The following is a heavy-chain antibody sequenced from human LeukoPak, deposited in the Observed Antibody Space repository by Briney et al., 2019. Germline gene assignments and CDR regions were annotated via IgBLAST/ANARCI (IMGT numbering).Heavy chain of an antibody. V-gene: IGHV1-2*02. J-gene: IGHJ4*02. CDR3: ARGRSITGTTVSAPVFDY. CDR1: GYTFTGSY. D-gene: IGHD1-20*01. CDR2: INPNSGGT. Sequence: ASVKVSCKASGYTFTGSYMHWVRQAPGQGLEWMGWINPNSGGTTYARNFQGRVTMTRDTSISTAYMELSRLRSDDTAVYYCARGRSITGTTVSAPVFDYWGQGILVTVFS.